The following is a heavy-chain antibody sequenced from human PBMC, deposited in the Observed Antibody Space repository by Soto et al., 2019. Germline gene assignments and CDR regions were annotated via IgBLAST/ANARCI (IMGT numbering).Heavy chain of an antibody. Sequence: GGSLRLSCAASGFTFSSYAMHWVRQAPGKGLEWVAVISYDGSNKYYADSVKGRFTISRDNSKNTLYLQMNSLRAEDTAVYYCAGVPQGYWGQGTLVTGSS. CDR1: GFTFSSYA. J-gene: IGHJ4*02. CDR2: ISYDGSNK. CDR3: AGVPQGY. V-gene: IGHV3-30-3*01.